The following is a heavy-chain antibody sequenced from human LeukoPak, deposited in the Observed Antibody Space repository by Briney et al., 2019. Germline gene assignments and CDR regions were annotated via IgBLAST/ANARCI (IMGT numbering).Heavy chain of an antibody. CDR3: ASGIAAAGTTPDDAFDI. V-gene: IGHV1-18*01. Sequence: ASVRVSCKASGYTFTSCGISWVRQAPGQGLEWMGWISAYNGNTNYAQKLQGRVTMTTDTSTSTAYMELRSLRSDDTAVYYCASGIAAAGTTPDDAFDIWGQGTMVTVSS. J-gene: IGHJ3*02. D-gene: IGHD6-13*01. CDR1: GYTFTSCG. CDR2: ISAYNGNT.